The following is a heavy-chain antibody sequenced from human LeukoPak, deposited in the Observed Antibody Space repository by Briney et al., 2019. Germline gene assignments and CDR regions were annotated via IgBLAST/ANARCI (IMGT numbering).Heavy chain of an antibody. Sequence: PGRSLRLSCAASGFTFSSYAMHWVRQAPGKGLEWVAVISYDGSNKYYADSVKGRFTISRDNSKNTLYLQMNSLRAEDTAVYYCSGCGYYVTPDYWGQGTLVTVSS. CDR2: ISYDGSNK. D-gene: IGHD3-3*01. CDR3: SGCGYYVTPDY. J-gene: IGHJ4*02. V-gene: IGHV3-30-3*01. CDR1: GFTFSSYA.